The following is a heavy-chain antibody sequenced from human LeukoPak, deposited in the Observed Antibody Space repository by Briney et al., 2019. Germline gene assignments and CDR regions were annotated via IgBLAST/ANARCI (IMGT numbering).Heavy chain of an antibody. V-gene: IGHV1-2*02. Sequence: ASVKVSCKASGYTFTDYYMHWVRQAPGQGLEWMGWINPNSGGTNYVQKFQGRVTMTRVTSISTVYMEVNSLRSDDTAVYYCTRGRGIAVPGPLFGYWGQGTLVTVSS. CDR1: GYTFTDYY. J-gene: IGHJ4*02. D-gene: IGHD6-19*01. CDR3: TRGRGIAVPGPLFGY. CDR2: INPNSGGT.